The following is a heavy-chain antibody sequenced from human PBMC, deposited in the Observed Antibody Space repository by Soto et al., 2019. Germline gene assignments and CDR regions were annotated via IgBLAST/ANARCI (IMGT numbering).Heavy chain of an antibody. D-gene: IGHD5-12*01. CDR3: ARGGGYDSFDY. J-gene: IGHJ4*02. CDR2: ISHLEST. CDR1: GASISYGAFS. V-gene: IGHV4-30-2*06. Sequence: SETLSLTCTVSGASISYGAFSWSWIRQSPGKGLEWIGYISHLESTYFHPSFKSRLTVSIDRTRNQFSLKLSSVTAADMAVYYCARGGGYDSFDYWGQGVLVTVSS.